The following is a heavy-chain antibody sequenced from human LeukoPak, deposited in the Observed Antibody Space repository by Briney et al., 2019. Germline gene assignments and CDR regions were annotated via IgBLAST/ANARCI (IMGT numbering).Heavy chain of an antibody. V-gene: IGHV3-33*08. CDR2: IWYDGSNK. CDR3: ARDGLWSGYVDY. J-gene: IGHJ4*02. CDR1: GFTFSNFW. D-gene: IGHD3-3*01. Sequence: QPGESLRLSCTASGFTFSNFWMGWVRQAPGKGLEWVAVIWYDGSNKYYADSVKGRFTISRDNSKNTLYLQMNSLRAEDTAVYYCARDGLWSGYVDYWGQGTLVTVSS.